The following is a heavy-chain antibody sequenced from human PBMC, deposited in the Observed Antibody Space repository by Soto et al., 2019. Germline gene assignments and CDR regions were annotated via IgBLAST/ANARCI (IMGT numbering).Heavy chain of an antibody. CDR1: GYTFTGYY. D-gene: IGHD6-19*01. Sequence: ASVKVSCKASGYTFTGYYMHWVRQAPGQGLEWMGWINPNSGGTNYAQKFQGWVTMTRDTSISTAYMELSRLRSDDTAVYYCARVRIAVAGYYYGMDVWSQGTTVTVSS. CDR2: INPNSGGT. CDR3: ARVRIAVAGYYYGMDV. J-gene: IGHJ6*02. V-gene: IGHV1-2*04.